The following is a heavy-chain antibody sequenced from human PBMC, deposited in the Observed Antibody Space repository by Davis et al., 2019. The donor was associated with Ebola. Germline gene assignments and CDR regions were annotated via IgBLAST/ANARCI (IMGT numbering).Heavy chain of an antibody. V-gene: IGHV4-59*01. Sequence: SETLSLTCTVSGGSISSYYWSWIRQPPGKGLEWIGYIYYSGSTNYNPSLKSRVTISVDTSKNQFSLKLSSVTAADTAVYYCARGIQLWLLGWFDPWGQGTLVTVSS. J-gene: IGHJ5*02. D-gene: IGHD5-18*01. CDR3: ARGIQLWLLGWFDP. CDR2: IYYSGST. CDR1: GGSISSYY.